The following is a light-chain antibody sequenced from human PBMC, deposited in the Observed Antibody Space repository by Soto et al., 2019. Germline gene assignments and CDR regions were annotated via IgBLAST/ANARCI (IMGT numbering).Light chain of an antibody. CDR3: RSYTSSSTRV. V-gene: IGLV2-14*03. CDR1: SSDVGGYKY. Sequence: QSALTQPASVSGSPGQSITISCTGTSSDVGGYKYVSWYQQHPGKAPKLMIYDIRNRPSGVSNRFSGSKSGNTASLTISVLQAEDEADYYCRSYTSSSTRVFGTGTKLTVL. CDR2: DIR. J-gene: IGLJ1*01.